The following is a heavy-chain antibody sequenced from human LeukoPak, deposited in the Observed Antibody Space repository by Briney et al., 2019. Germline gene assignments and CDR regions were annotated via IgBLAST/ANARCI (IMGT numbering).Heavy chain of an antibody. V-gene: IGHV3-23*01. CDR3: AKGGGYDYHRMVFVY. Sequence: PGGSLRLSCEASGFTFNTYAIYWVRQAPGKGLEWVSAISGSGGSTYYADSVKGRFTISRDNSKNTLYLQMNSLRAEDTAVYYCAKGGGYDYHRMVFVYWGQGTLVTVSS. J-gene: IGHJ4*02. D-gene: IGHD5-12*01. CDR1: GFTFNTYA. CDR2: ISGSGGST.